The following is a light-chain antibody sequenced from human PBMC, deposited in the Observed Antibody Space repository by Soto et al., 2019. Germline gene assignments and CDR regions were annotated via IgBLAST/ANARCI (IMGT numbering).Light chain of an antibody. CDR1: QSGLYSSNNKNY. Sequence: DIVMTQSPDSLAVSLGERATINCKSSQSGLYSSNNKNYLAWYQQKPGQHPKLLIDWASTRESGVPDRFSGSGYVTDFALTISSLRAEDVAVYYCQQYYSTRLTFGQGTKVEIK. CDR2: WAS. J-gene: IGKJ1*01. V-gene: IGKV4-1*01. CDR3: QQYYSTRLT.